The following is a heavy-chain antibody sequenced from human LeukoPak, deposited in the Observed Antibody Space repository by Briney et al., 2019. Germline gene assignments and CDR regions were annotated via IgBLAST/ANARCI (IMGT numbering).Heavy chain of an antibody. CDR2: IHYSGST. CDR1: GGSISSGDYY. V-gene: IGHV4-30-4*01. D-gene: IGHD3-22*01. Sequence: PSETQSLTCTVPGGSISSGDYYWRWIRQPPGKALEWIGYIHYSGSTYYNPSLKSRVTISVDTSKNQFSLKLSSVTAADTAVYYCASSYYYDSSGTGNWFDPWGQGTLVTVSS. J-gene: IGHJ5*02. CDR3: ASSYYYDSSGTGNWFDP.